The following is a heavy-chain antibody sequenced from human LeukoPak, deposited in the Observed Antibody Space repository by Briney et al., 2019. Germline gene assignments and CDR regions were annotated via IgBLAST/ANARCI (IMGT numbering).Heavy chain of an antibody. J-gene: IGHJ6*02. Sequence: PSETLSLTCTVSVGSISSYYWSWIRQPPGKGLEWIGYIYYSGSTNYNPSLKSRVTISVDTSKNQFSLKLSSVTAADTAVYYCASGALRFLPRYYYGMDVWGQGTTVTVSS. CDR3: ASGALRFLPRYYYGMDV. V-gene: IGHV4-59*01. CDR1: VGSISSYY. CDR2: IYYSGST. D-gene: IGHD3-3*01.